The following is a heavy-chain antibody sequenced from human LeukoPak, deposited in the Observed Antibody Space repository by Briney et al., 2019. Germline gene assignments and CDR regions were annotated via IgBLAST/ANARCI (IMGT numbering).Heavy chain of an antibody. V-gene: IGHV3-9*03. CDR2: IRWNSGSI. Sequence: GGSLRLSCAACGFTFYPYAMQWVRQAPGRGLEGVSGIRWNSGSIGYADSVKVRFTISRYNAKKSLYLLMNSLRSEDMALYYCARPRIGDSSGYYTDSFDIWGQGTMVTVSS. D-gene: IGHD3-22*01. CDR3: ARPRIGDSSGYYTDSFDI. J-gene: IGHJ3*02. CDR1: GFTFYPYA.